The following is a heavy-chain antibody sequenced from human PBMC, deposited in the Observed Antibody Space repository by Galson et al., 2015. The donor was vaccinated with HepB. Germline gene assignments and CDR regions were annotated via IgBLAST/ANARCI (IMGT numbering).Heavy chain of an antibody. Sequence: SLRLSCAASGFTFSDFGMHWVRQAPGKGLEWLALTWRDGSNEYYAESVKGRFTISRDNARNTLYPQMNSLKVEDTAIYYCAREAHIAVAALDHWGLGTLVTVSS. D-gene: IGHD6-19*01. J-gene: IGHJ4*02. V-gene: IGHV3-33*01. CDR2: TWRDGSNE. CDR3: AREAHIAVAALDH. CDR1: GFTFSDFG.